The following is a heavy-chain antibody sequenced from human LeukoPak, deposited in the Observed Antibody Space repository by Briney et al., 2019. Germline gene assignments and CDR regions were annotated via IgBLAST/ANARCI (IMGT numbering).Heavy chain of an antibody. CDR1: GFTFDYSA. V-gene: IGHV3-23*01. CDR3: VKGGFTYYDD. J-gene: IGHJ4*02. CDR2: INTGDIT. D-gene: IGHD3-22*01. Sequence: GGSLRLSCAASGFTFDYSAMTRVRQAPEKGLECVSTINTGDITFYANSVKGRFTISRDNSKNALFLQMNSLRAEDTAIYYCVKGGFTYYDDWGQGTLVTVSS.